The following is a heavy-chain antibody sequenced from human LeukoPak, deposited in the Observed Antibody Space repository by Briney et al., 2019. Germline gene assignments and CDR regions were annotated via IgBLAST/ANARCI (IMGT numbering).Heavy chain of an antibody. CDR2: INWNGGST. CDR1: GFTFDDYG. CDR3: AKDLSLTMVRGVIRGGDYMDV. Sequence: GGSLRLSCAASGFTFDDYGMSWVRQAPGKGLEWVSGINWNGGSTGYADSVKGRFTISRDNAKNSLYLQMNSLRAGDTAVYYCAKDLSLTMVRGVIRGGDYMDVWGKGTTVTISS. J-gene: IGHJ6*03. V-gene: IGHV3-20*04. D-gene: IGHD3-10*01.